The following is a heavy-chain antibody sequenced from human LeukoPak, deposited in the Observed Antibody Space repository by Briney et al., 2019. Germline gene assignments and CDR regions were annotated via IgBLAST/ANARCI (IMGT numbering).Heavy chain of an antibody. J-gene: IGHJ4*02. D-gene: IGHD3-16*01. Sequence: SETLSLTCTVSGGSISSTSYYWGWIRQPPGKGLEWIGCMSYSGSTYYNPSLKSRVTISADTSKNQFSLKLSSVTAADTAVYYCARRRGSHYFDYWGQGTLVTVSS. CDR2: MSYSGST. CDR1: GGSISSTSYY. CDR3: ARRRGSHYFDY. V-gene: IGHV4-39*01.